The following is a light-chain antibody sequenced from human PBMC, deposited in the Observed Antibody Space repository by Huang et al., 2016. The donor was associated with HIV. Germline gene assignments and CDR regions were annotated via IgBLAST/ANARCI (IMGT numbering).Light chain of an antibody. J-gene: IGKJ2*01. CDR3: QQSDSTPYT. Sequence: DIQMTQSPFSLSASVGDRVTITCRASQRISDYLNWYKQKPGKATNLLIYAASSLQSGVPSRFSGSGSGTDFTLTISSLQPEDFATYYCQQSDSTPYTFGQGTKLEIK. CDR1: QRISDY. V-gene: IGKV1-39*01. CDR2: AAS.